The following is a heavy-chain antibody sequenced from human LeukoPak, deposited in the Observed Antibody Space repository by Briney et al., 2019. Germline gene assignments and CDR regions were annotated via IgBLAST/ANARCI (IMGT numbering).Heavy chain of an antibody. CDR2: ISAYNGNT. CDR1: GYTFTTYG. CDR3: ASGYCSGGSCYGLLDY. Sequence: ASVKVSCKASGYTFTTYGISWVRQAPGQGLEWMGWISAYNGNTNYAQKLQGRVTMTTDTSTKTAYMELRSLSSDDTAVYYCASGYCSGGSCYGLLDYWGQGTLVIVSS. J-gene: IGHJ4*02. D-gene: IGHD2-15*01. V-gene: IGHV1-18*01.